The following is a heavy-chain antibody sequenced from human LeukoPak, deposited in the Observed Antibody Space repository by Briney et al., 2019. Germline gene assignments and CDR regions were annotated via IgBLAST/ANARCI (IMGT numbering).Heavy chain of an antibody. V-gene: IGHV3-21*01. CDR2: ISSSSSYI. J-gene: IGHJ6*03. D-gene: IGHD5-12*01. CDR1: GFTFSSYS. Sequence: GGSLRLSCAASGFTFSSYSMNWVRQAPGKGLEWVSSISSSSSYIYYADSVKGRFTISRDNAKNSLYLQMNSLRAEDTAVYYCAGGGGVATAGLCYYMDVWGKGTTVTVSS. CDR3: AGGGGVATAGLCYYMDV.